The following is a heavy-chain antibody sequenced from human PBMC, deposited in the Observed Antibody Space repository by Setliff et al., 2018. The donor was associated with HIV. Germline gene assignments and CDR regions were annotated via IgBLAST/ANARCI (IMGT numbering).Heavy chain of an antibody. CDR3: AYSLPPGYSYIYDAFDI. CDR1: GFTFSTYS. CDR2: ISSSSESI. J-gene: IGHJ3*02. Sequence: LRLSCAASGFTFSTYSINWVRQAPGQGLEWVSFISSSSESISYADSVKGRFTISRDNGKNSLYLQMNSLRAEDTAVYYCAYSLPPGYSYIYDAFDIWGQGTMVTVS. V-gene: IGHV3-48*01. D-gene: IGHD5-18*01.